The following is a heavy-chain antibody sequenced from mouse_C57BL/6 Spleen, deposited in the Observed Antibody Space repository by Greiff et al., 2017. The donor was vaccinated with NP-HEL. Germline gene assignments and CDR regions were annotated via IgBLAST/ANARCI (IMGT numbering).Heavy chain of an antibody. V-gene: IGHV1-80*01. J-gene: IGHJ1*03. D-gene: IGHD1-1*01. CDR1: GYAFSSYW. CDR3: AREGYGSNWYFDV. CDR2: IYPGDGDT. Sequence: VQVVESGAELVKPGASVKISCKASGYAFSSYWMNWVKQRPGKGLEWIGQIYPGDGDTNYNGKFKGKATLTADKSSSTAYMQLSSLTSEDSAVYFCAREGYGSNWYFDVWGTGTTVTVSS.